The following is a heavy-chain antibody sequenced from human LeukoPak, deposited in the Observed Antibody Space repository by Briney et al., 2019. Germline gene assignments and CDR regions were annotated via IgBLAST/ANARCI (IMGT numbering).Heavy chain of an antibody. CDR3: ARDGNSGWYFYYFDY. CDR2: INHSGST. V-gene: IGHV4-34*01. D-gene: IGHD6-19*01. Sequence: SETLSLTCAVYGGSFSGYYWSWVRQPPGKGLEWIGEINHSGSTNYNPSLKSRVTISVDTSKIQFSLKLSSVTAADTAVYYCARDGNSGWYFYYFDYWGQGTLVTVSS. CDR1: GGSFSGYY. J-gene: IGHJ4*02.